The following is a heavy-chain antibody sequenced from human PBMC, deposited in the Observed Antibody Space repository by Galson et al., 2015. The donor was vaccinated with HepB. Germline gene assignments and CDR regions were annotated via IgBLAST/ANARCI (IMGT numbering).Heavy chain of an antibody. Sequence: ETLSLTCTVSGGSISSSSYYWGWIRQPPGKGLEWIGSIYYSGSTYYNPSLKSRVTISVDTSKNQFSLKLSSVTAADTAVYYCARRGWLTGFDYWGQGTLVTVSS. CDR1: GGSISSSSYY. J-gene: IGHJ4*02. CDR3: ARRGWLTGFDY. D-gene: IGHD1-14*01. CDR2: IYYSGST. V-gene: IGHV4-39*01.